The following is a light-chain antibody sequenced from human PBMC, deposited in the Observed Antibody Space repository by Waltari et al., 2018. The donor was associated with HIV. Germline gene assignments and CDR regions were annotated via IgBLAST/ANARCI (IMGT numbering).Light chain of an antibody. V-gene: IGLV1-51*01. CDR3: GTWDSSLSAVV. CDR1: GSKMGNNY. Sequence: QSVLTQPPSVSAAPGQKVTISCPGSGSKMGNNYVSWYQQVPGTAPKVLIYDNNKRPSGILDRFSGSKSGTSATLGITGLQTGDEADYYCGTWDSSLSAVVFGGGTKLTVL. J-gene: IGLJ2*01. CDR2: DNN.